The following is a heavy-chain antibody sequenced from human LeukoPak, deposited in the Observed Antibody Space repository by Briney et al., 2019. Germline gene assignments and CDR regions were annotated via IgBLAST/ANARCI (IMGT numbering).Heavy chain of an antibody. CDR1: GSTFIIYA. J-gene: IGHJ4*02. CDR3: AKEAYIAVLGTHFDY. V-gene: IGHV3-23*01. D-gene: IGHD6-19*01. Sequence: GGSLRLSCAASGSTFIIYAMSWVRQAPGKWLEWVSAISGSGDTTYNADSVKGRFTIYRDNSKNTLYLQMNSLSAEDTAVYYCAKEAYIAVLGTHFDYWGQGTLVTVSS. CDR2: ISGSGDTT.